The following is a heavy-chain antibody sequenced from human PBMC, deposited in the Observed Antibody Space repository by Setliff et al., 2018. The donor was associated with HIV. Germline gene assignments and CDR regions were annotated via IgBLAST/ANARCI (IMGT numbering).Heavy chain of an antibody. V-gene: IGHV3-66*02. D-gene: IGHD3-10*01. CDR1: GFTVSSNY. Sequence: GGSLRLSCAASGFTVSSNYMSWVRQAPGKGLEWVSVIYGGGTTHYADSVKGRFTISRDNSKNTVYLQMNSLRVEDTAVYYCARELYREWDYWGQGTLVTVSS. CDR3: ARELYREWDY. J-gene: IGHJ4*02. CDR2: IYGGGTT.